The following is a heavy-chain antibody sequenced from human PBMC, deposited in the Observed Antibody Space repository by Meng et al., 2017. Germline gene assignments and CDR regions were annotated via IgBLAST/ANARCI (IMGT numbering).Heavy chain of an antibody. J-gene: IGHJ4*02. CDR2: IRSKPYGGTP. CDR3: TVGRGYYYGLDY. V-gene: IGHV3-49*04. Sequence: GESLKISCAASGFTFSSYAMSWVRQAPGKGLEWVGFIRSKPYGGTPEYAASVKGRFTISRDDSENIAYLQMTSLETEDTAVYYCTVGRGYYYGLDYWGQGTLVTVSS. CDR1: GFTFSSYA. D-gene: IGHD3-22*01.